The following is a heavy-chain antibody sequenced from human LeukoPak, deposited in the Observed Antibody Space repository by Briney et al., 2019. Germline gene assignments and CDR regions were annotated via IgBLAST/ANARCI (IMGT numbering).Heavy chain of an antibody. J-gene: IGHJ4*02. CDR1: GYSFTSYW. CDR2: IYPGDSDT. Sequence: GESLKISCKGSGYSFTSYWIGWVRQMPGKGLEWMGIIYPGDSDTRYSPSFQGQVTISADKSISTAYLQWSSLKASDTAMYYCARSSSPMIVVAVFDYWGQGTLVTVSS. CDR3: ARSSSPMIVVAVFDY. V-gene: IGHV5-51*01. D-gene: IGHD3-22*01.